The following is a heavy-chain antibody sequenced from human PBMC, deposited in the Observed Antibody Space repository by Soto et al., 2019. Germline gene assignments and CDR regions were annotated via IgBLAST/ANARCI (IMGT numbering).Heavy chain of an antibody. CDR1: GFTFSSYW. CDR3: TRGAYPLEY. D-gene: IGHD2-2*01. Sequence: EVQLVESGGCFVQPGGSLRLSCAASGFTFSSYWMHWVRQAPGKGLVWVSRINSDGSITHYADSVKGRFTISRDNAKNTLYLQMNSRRAEDTAVYYCTRGAYPLEYWGQGTLVTVSS. CDR2: INSDGSIT. J-gene: IGHJ4*02. V-gene: IGHV3-74*01.